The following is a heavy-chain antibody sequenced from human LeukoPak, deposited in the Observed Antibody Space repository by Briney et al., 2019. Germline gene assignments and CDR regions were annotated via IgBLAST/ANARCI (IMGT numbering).Heavy chain of an antibody. V-gene: IGHV3-11*01. J-gene: IGHJ4*02. D-gene: IGHD3-16*02. CDR2: ISSSGGTI. CDR1: GFTFSDYY. CDR3: VWGGYRSFDY. Sequence: GGSLGLSCAASGFTFSDYYINWIRQAPGKGLEWVSYISSSGGTIYYADSVKGRFTISRDNPKNSLYLQMNSLRAEDTAVYYCVWGGYRSFDYWGQGTLVTVSS.